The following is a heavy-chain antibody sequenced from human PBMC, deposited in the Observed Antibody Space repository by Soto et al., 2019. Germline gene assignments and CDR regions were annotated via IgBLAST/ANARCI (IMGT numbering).Heavy chain of an antibody. V-gene: IGHV4-61*08. CDR2: IYYSGST. Sequence: SETLSLTCTVSGGSISSGGYYWSWIRQPPGKGLEWIGYIYYSGSTNYNPSLKSRVTISVDTSKNQFSLKLSSVTAADTAVYYCARGYVSNWFDPWGQGTLVTVSS. CDR3: ARGYVSNWFDP. CDR1: GGSISSGGYY. D-gene: IGHD1-20*01. J-gene: IGHJ5*02.